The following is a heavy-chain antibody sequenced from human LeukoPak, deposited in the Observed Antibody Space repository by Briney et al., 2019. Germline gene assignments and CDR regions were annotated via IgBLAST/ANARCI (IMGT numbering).Heavy chain of an antibody. CDR2: IWYDGSNK. J-gene: IGHJ4*02. V-gene: IGHV3-33*01. CDR3: ARRGYSGYDGSALDY. D-gene: IGHD5-12*01. CDR1: GFTFSSYG. Sequence: HTGRSLRLSCAASGFTFSSYGMHWVRQAPGKGLEWVAVIWYDGSNKYYADSVKGRFTISRDNSKNTLYLQMNSLRAEDTAVYYCARRGYSGYDGSALDYWGQGTLVTVSS.